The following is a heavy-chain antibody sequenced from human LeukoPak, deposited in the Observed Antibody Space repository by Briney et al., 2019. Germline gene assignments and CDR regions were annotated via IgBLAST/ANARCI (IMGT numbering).Heavy chain of an antibody. CDR3: ATPKEDSGSYSFDY. J-gene: IGHJ4*02. Sequence: GGSLRLSCAASGFTFSSYGMHWVRQAPGKGLEWVAVISYDGSNKYYADSVKGRFTISRDNSKNTLYLQMNSLRAEDTAVYYCATPKEDSGSYSFDYWGQGTLVTVSS. CDR1: GFTFSSYG. D-gene: IGHD1-26*01. V-gene: IGHV3-30*03. CDR2: ISYDGSNK.